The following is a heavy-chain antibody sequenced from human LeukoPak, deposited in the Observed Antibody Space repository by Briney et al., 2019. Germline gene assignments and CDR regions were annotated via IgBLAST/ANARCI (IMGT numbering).Heavy chain of an antibody. J-gene: IGHJ4*02. CDR1: GASLSSYY. CDR2: INHSGST. V-gene: IGHV4-34*01. Sequence: SETLSLTCTVSGASLSSYYWSWIRQPPGKGLEWIGEINHSGSTNYNPSLKSRVTISVDTSKNQFSLKLSSVTAADTAVYYCARRHSRRAYYFDYWGQGTLVTVSS. CDR3: ARRHSRRAYYFDY.